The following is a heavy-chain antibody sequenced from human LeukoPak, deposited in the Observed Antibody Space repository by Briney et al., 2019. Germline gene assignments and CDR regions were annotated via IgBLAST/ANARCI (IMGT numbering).Heavy chain of an antibody. CDR3: ARDLAPYGGYSIPAY. Sequence: ASMKVSCKASGYTFTGYYIHWLRQAPGQGLEWVGWINPDTGDTRFAERFPGRVTLTRDTSLSSVYMELDSLTSDDSAVYFCARDLAPYGGYSIPAYWGQGTLVTVPS. D-gene: IGHD4-23*01. CDR2: INPDTGDT. CDR1: GYTFTGYY. V-gene: IGHV1-2*02. J-gene: IGHJ4*02.